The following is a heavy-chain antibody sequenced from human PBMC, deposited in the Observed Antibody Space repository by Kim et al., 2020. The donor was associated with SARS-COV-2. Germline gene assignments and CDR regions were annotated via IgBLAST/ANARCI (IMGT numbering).Heavy chain of an antibody. J-gene: IGHJ5*02. Sequence: GGSLRLSCAASGFTFSDYYMSWIRQAPGKGLEWVSYISSSSSYTNYADSVKGRFTISRDNAKNSLYLQMDSLRAEDTAVYYCARDREIAADRDNWFDPWGQGTLVTVSS. D-gene: IGHD6-13*01. CDR2: ISSSSSYT. V-gene: IGHV3-11*05. CDR1: GFTFSDYY. CDR3: ARDREIAADRDNWFDP.